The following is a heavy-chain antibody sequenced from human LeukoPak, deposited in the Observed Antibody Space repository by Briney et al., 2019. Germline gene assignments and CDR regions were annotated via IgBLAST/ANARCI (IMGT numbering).Heavy chain of an antibody. CDR2: INGSGGST. Sequence: GGSLRLSCAASGFTFSSYAMSWDRQAPGKGLKWVSAINGSGGSTYYADSVKGRFTISRDNSKNTLYLQMNSLRAEDTAVYYWAKGPEGELSLWGQGTLVTVSS. CDR3: AKGPEGELSL. J-gene: IGHJ4*02. D-gene: IGHD3-16*02. CDR1: GFTFSSYA. V-gene: IGHV3-23*01.